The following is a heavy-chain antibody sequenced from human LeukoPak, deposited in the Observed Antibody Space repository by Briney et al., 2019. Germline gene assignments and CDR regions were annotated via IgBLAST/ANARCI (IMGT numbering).Heavy chain of an antibody. Sequence: GSLRLSCAASGFTFSSYEMNWVRQAPGKGLEWIGSIYYSGSTYYNPSLKSRVTISVDTSKNQFSLKLSSVTAADTAVYYCARAIDDFWSGPTYYFDYWGQGTLVTVSS. V-gene: IGHV4-39*07. J-gene: IGHJ4*02. CDR1: GFTFSSYE. CDR3: ARAIDDFWSGPTYYFDY. D-gene: IGHD3-3*01. CDR2: IYYSGST.